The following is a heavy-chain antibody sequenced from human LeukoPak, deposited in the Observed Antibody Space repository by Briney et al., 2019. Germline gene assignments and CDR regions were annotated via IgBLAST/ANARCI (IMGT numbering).Heavy chain of an antibody. D-gene: IGHD4-17*01. CDR3: ASAVTTDY. V-gene: IGHV3-48*04. CDR1: GFTFSSYS. Sequence: SGGSLRLSCAASGFTFSSYSMNWVRQAPGKGLEWVSYISSSSSTIYYADSVKGRFTISRDNAKNSLYLQMNSLRAEDTAVYYCASAVTTDYWGQGTLVTVSS. CDR2: ISSSSSTI. J-gene: IGHJ4*02.